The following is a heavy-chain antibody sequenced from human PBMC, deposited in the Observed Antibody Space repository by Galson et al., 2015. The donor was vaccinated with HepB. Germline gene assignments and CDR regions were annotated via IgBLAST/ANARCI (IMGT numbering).Heavy chain of an antibody. CDR1: GYTFTSYG. Sequence: SVKVSCKASGYTFTSYGISWVRQAPGQGLEWMGWISAYNGNTNYAQKLQGRVTMTTDTSTSTAYMELRSLRSDDTAVYYCARALGYYYYYYMDVWGKGTTVTVSS. CDR3: ARALGYYYYYYMDV. J-gene: IGHJ6*03. CDR2: ISAYNGNT. D-gene: IGHD3-16*01. V-gene: IGHV1-18*01.